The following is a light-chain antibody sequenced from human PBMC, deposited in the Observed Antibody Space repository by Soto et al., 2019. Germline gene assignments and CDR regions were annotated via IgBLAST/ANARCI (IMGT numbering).Light chain of an antibody. V-gene: IGLV1-44*01. CDR1: SSNIGSNT. Sequence: QSVLTHPPSASGTPGQRVTISCSGNSSNIGSNTVNWYQQLPGTAPKLLIYGNNERPSGVPDRFSGSKSGTSASLAISGLQSEDEADYYSAAWDDSLNGYVFGTGSKVTVL. J-gene: IGLJ1*01. CDR2: GNN. CDR3: AAWDDSLNGYV.